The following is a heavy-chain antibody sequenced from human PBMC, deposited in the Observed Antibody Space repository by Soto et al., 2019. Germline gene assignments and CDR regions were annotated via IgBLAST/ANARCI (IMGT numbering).Heavy chain of an antibody. CDR3: AKCLYVDYYDSSGYLLDY. CDR1: GFTFSSYA. V-gene: IGHV3-23*01. D-gene: IGHD3-22*01. J-gene: IGHJ4*02. Sequence: PGGSLRLSCAASGFTFSSYAMSWVRQAPGKGLEWVSAISGSGGSTYYADSVKGRFTLSRDNSKNTLYLQMNSLRAEDTAVYYCAKCLYVDYYDSSGYLLDYWGQGTLVTVSS. CDR2: ISGSGGST.